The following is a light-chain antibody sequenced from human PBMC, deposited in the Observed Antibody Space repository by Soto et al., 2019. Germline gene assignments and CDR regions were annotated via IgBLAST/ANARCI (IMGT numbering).Light chain of an antibody. Sequence: VLTQSPGTLSLSPGERATLSFRASQSVSSSLAWYQQKPGQAPRLLIYGASSRATGIPDRFSGSGSGTDFTLTISRLEPEDFAVYYCQQYGSSPPLPFGGGTNVDIK. J-gene: IGKJ4*01. CDR3: QQYGSSPPLP. V-gene: IGKV3-20*01. CDR1: QSVSSS. CDR2: GAS.